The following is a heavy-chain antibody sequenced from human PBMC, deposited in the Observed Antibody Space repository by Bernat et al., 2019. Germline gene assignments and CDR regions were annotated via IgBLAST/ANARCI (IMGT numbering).Heavy chain of an antibody. Sequence: QVQLVQSGAEGKKPGSSVKVSCKASGGTFSSYAISWVRQAPGQGLEWMGGILPIFGTANYAQKFQGLVTITADNSTSTAYMELSSLISEDTAVYYCARGDTAMGTFVYWGQGPLVTVSS. D-gene: IGHD5-18*01. CDR2: ILPIFGTA. CDR1: GGTFSSYA. V-gene: IGHV1-69*06. CDR3: ARGDTAMGTFVY. J-gene: IGHJ4*02.